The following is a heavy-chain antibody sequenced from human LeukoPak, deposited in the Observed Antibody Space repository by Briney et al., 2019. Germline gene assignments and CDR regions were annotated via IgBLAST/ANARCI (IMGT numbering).Heavy chain of an antibody. CDR1: GYTFSAYD. V-gene: IGHV7-4-1*01. J-gene: IGHJ4*02. CDR3: ARDLAVPGTARGY. D-gene: IGHD6-19*01. CDR2: INTNTGNP. Sequence: GASVKVSCKDSGYTFSAYDISWMRQAPGQGLEWMGGINTNTGNPTYAQGFTGRFVFSLDSSVSTAYLQIDSVEAEDTAVYFCARDLAVPGTARGYWGQGTLVTVSS.